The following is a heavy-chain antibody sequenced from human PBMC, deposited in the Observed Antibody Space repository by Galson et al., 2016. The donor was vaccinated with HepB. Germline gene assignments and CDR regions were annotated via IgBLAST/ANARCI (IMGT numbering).Heavy chain of an antibody. CDR2: ITGRVTST. Sequence: SLRLSCAASGFSFSSYAMSWVRQAPGKGLEWVSTITGRVTSTYYADTLEGRFTISRDNSTSTLYLQMNGLRAEDTAVYYCAKDPQWTTSSRGAFDVWGQGTMLTVFS. J-gene: IGHJ3*01. CDR1: GFSFSSYA. V-gene: IGHV3-23*01. D-gene: IGHD6-6*01. CDR3: AKDPQWTTSSRGAFDV.